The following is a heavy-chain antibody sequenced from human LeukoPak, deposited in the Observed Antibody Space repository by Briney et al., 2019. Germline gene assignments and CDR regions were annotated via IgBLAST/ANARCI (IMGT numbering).Heavy chain of an antibody. CDR2: ISGSGDST. J-gene: IGHJ3*02. Sequence: GGSLRLSCAASGFTFSSYSMNWVRQAPGKGLEWVSAISGSGDSTYYADSVKGRFTISRDNSKNTLYLQMNSLRAEDTAVYYCAKDYYGSGSYSDAFDIWGQGTMVTVSS. D-gene: IGHD3-10*01. CDR3: AKDYYGSGSYSDAFDI. V-gene: IGHV3-23*01. CDR1: GFTFSSYS.